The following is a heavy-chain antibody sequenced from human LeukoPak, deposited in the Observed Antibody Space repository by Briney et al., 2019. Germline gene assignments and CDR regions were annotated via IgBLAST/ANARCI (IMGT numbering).Heavy chain of an antibody. Sequence: KAGESLKISCKGSGYSFTSYWIGWVRQMPGKGLEWMGIIYPGDSDTRYSPSFQGQVTISADKSISTAYLQWSSLKASDTAMYYCARFGSHYHLRDPVAGPIDYWGQGTLVTVSS. J-gene: IGHJ4*02. V-gene: IGHV5-51*01. CDR3: ARFGSHYHLRDPVAGPIDY. D-gene: IGHD6-19*01. CDR1: GYSFTSYW. CDR2: IYPGDSDT.